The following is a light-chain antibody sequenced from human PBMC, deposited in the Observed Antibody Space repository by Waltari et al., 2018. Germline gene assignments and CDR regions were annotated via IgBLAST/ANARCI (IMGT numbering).Light chain of an antibody. CDR1: NIGSQG. CDR2: DDS. CDR3: QVWDNSRDLVL. Sequence: SYVLTQPPSVSVAPGGTAAITCGGDNIGSQGVSWYQQRPGQAPVLVVYDDSGRPSEIPERFPGSISGNMATLTVSRVEAGDEADYYCQVWDNSRDLVLIGGGTKLTVL. J-gene: IGLJ2*01. V-gene: IGLV3-21*02.